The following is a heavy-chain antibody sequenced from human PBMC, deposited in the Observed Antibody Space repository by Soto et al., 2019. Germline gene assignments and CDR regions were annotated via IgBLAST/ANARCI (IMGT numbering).Heavy chain of an antibody. Sequence: GGSLRLSCAASGFTFDDYAMHWVRQAPGKGLEWVSGISWNGGSIGYADSVKGRFTISRDNAKNSLYLQMNSLRAEDNSVYYCAPERGVDGEAAFDIWGQGTMVTVSS. CDR2: ISWNGGSI. V-gene: IGHV3-9*01. CDR1: GFTFDDYA. D-gene: IGHD1-1*01. CDR3: APERGVDGEAAFDI. J-gene: IGHJ3*02.